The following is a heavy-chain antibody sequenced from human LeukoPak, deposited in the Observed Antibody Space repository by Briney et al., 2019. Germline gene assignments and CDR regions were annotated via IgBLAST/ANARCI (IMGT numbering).Heavy chain of an antibody. CDR3: AREPCGGDCYPYYFDY. J-gene: IGHJ4*02. D-gene: IGHD2-21*01. CDR2: ISAYNGNT. CDR1: GGTFSTYA. V-gene: IGHV1-18*04. Sequence: GASVKVSCKASGGTFSTYAISWVRQAPGQGLEWMGWISAYNGNTNYAQKLQGRVTMTTDTSTSTAYMELRSLRSDDTAVYYCAREPCGGDCYPYYFDYWGQGTLVTVSS.